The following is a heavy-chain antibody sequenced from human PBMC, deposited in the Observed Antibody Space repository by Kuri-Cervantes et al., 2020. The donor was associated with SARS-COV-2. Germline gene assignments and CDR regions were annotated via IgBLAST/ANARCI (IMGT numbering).Heavy chain of an antibody. Sequence: GESLKISCAASGFTFSSYAMSWVRQAPGKGLEWVAVISYDGSNKYYADSVKGRFTISRDNSKNTLYLQMNSLRAEDTAVYYCAKDSSDYDSSGGPSAYWGQGTLVTVSS. CDR3: AKDSSDYDSSGGPSAY. D-gene: IGHD3-22*01. CDR2: ISYDGSNK. J-gene: IGHJ4*02. V-gene: IGHV3-30*18. CDR1: GFTFSSYA.